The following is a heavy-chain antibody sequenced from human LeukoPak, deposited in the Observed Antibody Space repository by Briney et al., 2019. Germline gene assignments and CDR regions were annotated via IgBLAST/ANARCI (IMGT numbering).Heavy chain of an antibody. CDR3: ARITRWFGELLSGDAFDI. Sequence: ASVKDSCRASGYTFTSYGISWVRQATGQELEWMGWISAYNGNTNYAQKLQGRVTMTTDTSTSTAYMELRSLRSDDTAVYYCARITRWFGELLSGDAFDIWGQGTMVTVSS. J-gene: IGHJ3*02. CDR2: ISAYNGNT. D-gene: IGHD3-10*01. V-gene: IGHV1-18*01. CDR1: GYTFTSYG.